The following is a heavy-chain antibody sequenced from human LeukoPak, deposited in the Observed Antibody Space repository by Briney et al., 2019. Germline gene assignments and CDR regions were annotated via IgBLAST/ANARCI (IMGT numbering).Heavy chain of an antibody. D-gene: IGHD3-22*01. V-gene: IGHV3-11*01. Sequence: GGSLRLSCAASGFTFSDYYMSWIRQAPGKGLEWVSYISSSGSTIYYADSVKGRFTISRDNAKNSLYLQMNSLRAEDTAVYYYAKDRKIVVAPLDAFDIWGQGTMVTVSS. CDR3: AKDRKIVVAPLDAFDI. J-gene: IGHJ3*02. CDR1: GFTFSDYY. CDR2: ISSSGSTI.